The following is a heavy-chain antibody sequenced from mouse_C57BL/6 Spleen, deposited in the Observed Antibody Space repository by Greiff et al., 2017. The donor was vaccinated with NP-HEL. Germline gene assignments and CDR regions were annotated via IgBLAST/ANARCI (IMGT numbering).Heavy chain of an antibody. CDR3: ARHSSYGAMDY. CDR2: ISNGGGST. V-gene: IGHV5-12*01. D-gene: IGHD1-1*01. Sequence: EVHLVESGGGLVQPGGSLKLSCAASGFTFSDYYMYWVRQTPEKRLEWVAYISNGGGSTYYPDTVKGRFTISRDNAKNTLYLQMSRLKSEDTAMYYCARHSSYGAMDYWGQGTSVTVSS. CDR1: GFTFSDYY. J-gene: IGHJ4*01.